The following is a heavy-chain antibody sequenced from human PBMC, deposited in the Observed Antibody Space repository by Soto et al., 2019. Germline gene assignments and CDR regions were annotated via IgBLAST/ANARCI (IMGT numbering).Heavy chain of an antibody. D-gene: IGHD5-12*01. CDR1: GGSISSGGYY. Sequence: QVQLQESGPGLVKPSQTLSLTCTVSGGSISSGGYYWSWIRQHPGKGLEWIGYIYYSGSTYYNPSLKSRVTISVDTSKNQFSLKLSSGTAADTAVYYCARDVTQYSGYDYDYYGMDVWGQGTTVTVSS. CDR2: IYYSGST. CDR3: ARDVTQYSGYDYDYYGMDV. V-gene: IGHV4-31*03. J-gene: IGHJ6*02.